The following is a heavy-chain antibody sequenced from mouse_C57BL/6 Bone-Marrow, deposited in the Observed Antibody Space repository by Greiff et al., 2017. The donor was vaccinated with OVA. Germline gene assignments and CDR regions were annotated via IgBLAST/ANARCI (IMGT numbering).Heavy chain of an antibody. V-gene: IGHV1-64*01. J-gene: IGHJ2*01. CDR3: ARPAQATFGY. CDR2: IHPTSGST. CDR1: GYTFTSYW. Sequence: QVQLQQPGAELVKPGASVKLSCKASGYTFTSYWMHWVKQRPGQGLEWIGMIHPTSGSTNYNEKFKSKATLTVDKSSSTAYMQLSSLTSEDSAVYYCARPAQATFGYWGQGTTLTVSS. D-gene: IGHD3-2*02.